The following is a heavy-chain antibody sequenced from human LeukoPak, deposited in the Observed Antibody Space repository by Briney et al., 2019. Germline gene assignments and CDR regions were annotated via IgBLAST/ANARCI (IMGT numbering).Heavy chain of an antibody. Sequence: SETLSRTCTVSGGSISSYYWSWIRQPPGKGLEWIGYISYSGSTNFNPSLKSRVTISVDTSKNQFSLKLSSVTAADTAVYYCAREGTAGTNLNWFDPWGQGTLVTVSS. D-gene: IGHD1-1*01. CDR2: ISYSGST. V-gene: IGHV4-59*01. J-gene: IGHJ5*02. CDR3: AREGTAGTNLNWFDP. CDR1: GGSISSYY.